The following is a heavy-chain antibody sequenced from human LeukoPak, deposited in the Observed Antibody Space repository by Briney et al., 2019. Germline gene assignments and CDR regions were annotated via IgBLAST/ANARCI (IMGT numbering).Heavy chain of an antibody. D-gene: IGHD5-18*01. CDR2: ISYDGSNK. V-gene: IGHV3-30*03. Sequence: GGSLRLSCAASGFTFSSYGMHWVRQAPGKGLEWVAVISYDGSNKYYADSVKGRFTISRDNAKNSLYLQMNSLRAEDTAVYYCARRYSIQLWLVNSSGYYYYMDVWGKGTTVTVSS. CDR1: GFTFSSYG. CDR3: ARRYSIQLWLVNSSGYYYYMDV. J-gene: IGHJ6*03.